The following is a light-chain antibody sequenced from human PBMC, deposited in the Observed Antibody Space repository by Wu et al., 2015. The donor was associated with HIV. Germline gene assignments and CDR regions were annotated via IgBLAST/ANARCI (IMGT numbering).Light chain of an antibody. Sequence: EIVLTQSPATLSLSPGETATLSCRASQNIDTYLVWYQQRPAQAPRLLIYDASNRALDIPARFSGRGSGTDFTLTISSVEPEDFAVYYCQQRNDWPLTFGQGTRLEIK. V-gene: IGKV3-11*01. CDR1: QNIDTY. CDR2: DAS. J-gene: IGKJ5*01. CDR3: QQRNDWPLT.